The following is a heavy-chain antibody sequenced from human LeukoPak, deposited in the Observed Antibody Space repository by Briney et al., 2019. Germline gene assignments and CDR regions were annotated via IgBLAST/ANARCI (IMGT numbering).Heavy chain of an antibody. J-gene: IGHJ4*02. CDR3: AKDHLPTTMVRGVIPYPDY. Sequence: GRSLRLSCAASGFTFSSYGMHWVRQAPGKGLEWVAVISYDGSNKYYADSVKGRFTISRDNSKNTLYLQMNSLRAEDTAVYYCAKDHLPTTMVRGVIPYPDYWGQGTLVTVSS. D-gene: IGHD3-10*01. CDR1: GFTFSSYG. CDR2: ISYDGSNK. V-gene: IGHV3-30*18.